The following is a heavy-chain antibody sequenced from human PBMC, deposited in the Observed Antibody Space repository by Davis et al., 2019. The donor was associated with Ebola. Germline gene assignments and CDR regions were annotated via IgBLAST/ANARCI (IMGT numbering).Heavy chain of an antibody. J-gene: IGHJ5*02. CDR3: ARASWATVGTRWFDP. CDR2: MNPNSGNT. D-gene: IGHD6-13*01. CDR1: GYTFTSYD. V-gene: IGHV1-8*01. Sequence: AASVKVSCKASGYTFTSYDINWVRQATGQGVEWMGWMNPNSGNTGYAQKFQGRVTMTRDTSTSTAYMELSGLRSEDTAVYYCARASWATVGTRWFDPWGQGTLVTVSS.